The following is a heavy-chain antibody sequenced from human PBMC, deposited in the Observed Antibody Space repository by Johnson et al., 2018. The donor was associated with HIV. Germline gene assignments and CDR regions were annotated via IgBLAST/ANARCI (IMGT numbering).Heavy chain of an antibody. V-gene: IGHV3-11*04. D-gene: IGHD3-3*01. J-gene: IGHJ3*02. CDR2: ISSSGNTM. CDR1: GFTFSDYY. Sequence: QMQLVESGGGLVNPGGSLRLSCAASGFTFSDYYMSWIRQAPGKGLEWVSYISSSGNTMYYADSVKGRFTISRDNAKNSLYLQMNILRAEDTAVYYCARDQAIFGVVLASDAFDIWGQGTMVTVSS. CDR3: ARDQAIFGVVLASDAFDI.